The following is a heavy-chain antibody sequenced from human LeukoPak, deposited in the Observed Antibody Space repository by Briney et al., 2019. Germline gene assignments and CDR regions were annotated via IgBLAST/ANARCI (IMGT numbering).Heavy chain of an antibody. D-gene: IGHD6-13*01. Sequence: NPSETLSLTCAVYGGSFSGYYWSWIRQPPGKGLEWIGEINHSGSTNYNPSLKSRVTISVDTSKNQFSLKLSSVTAADTAVYYCARGRGDSSSWYEEDWFDPRGQGTLVTVSS. J-gene: IGHJ5*02. CDR1: GGSFSGYY. CDR3: ARGRGDSSSWYEEDWFDP. CDR2: INHSGST. V-gene: IGHV4-34*01.